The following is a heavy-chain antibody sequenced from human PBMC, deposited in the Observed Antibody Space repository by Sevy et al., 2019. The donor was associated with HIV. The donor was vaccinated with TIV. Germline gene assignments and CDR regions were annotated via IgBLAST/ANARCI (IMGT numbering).Heavy chain of an antibody. Sequence: GGSLRLSCAASGFSFSSYGMHWVRQAPGKGLEWVALVWYDGSDKYYADSVKGRFTISRDNSKNTLYLQMNSLRVEDTAVYYCARDTGLQLFRYWGQGTLVTVSS. D-gene: IGHD1-1*01. V-gene: IGHV3-33*01. CDR3: ARDTGLQLFRY. CDR1: GFSFSSYG. CDR2: VWYDGSDK. J-gene: IGHJ1*01.